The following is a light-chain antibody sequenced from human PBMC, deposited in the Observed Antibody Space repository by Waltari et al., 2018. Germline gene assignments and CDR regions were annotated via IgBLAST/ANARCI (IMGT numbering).Light chain of an antibody. CDR1: NSDVGAYNY. Sequence: QSVLTQPPSATGSPGQSVTISCTGTNSDVGAYNYVSWYQQHPGKVPTLLIYEVTKRPCGVPGRFYGHKAGNTASLTASGLQADDEADYYCSSYAHNNHFVFGTGTKVTVL. CDR3: SSYAHNNHFV. J-gene: IGLJ1*01. V-gene: IGLV2-8*01. CDR2: EVT.